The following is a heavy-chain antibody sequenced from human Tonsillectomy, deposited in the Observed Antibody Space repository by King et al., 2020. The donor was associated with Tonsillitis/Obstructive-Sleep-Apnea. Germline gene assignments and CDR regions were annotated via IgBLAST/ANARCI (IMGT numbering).Heavy chain of an antibody. Sequence: QLQESGPGLLKPSETLSLTCTVSGGSVSSRSSYWGWIRQPPGKGLECIGGVYYSGSTYYKPALEGRGTISVDTSKNQFSLNLRSVTAADTAVYYCARHGYCTGGACYRGGFDIWGQGTLVTVSS. CDR3: ARHGYCTGGACYRGGFDI. J-gene: IGHJ3*02. D-gene: IGHD2-8*02. V-gene: IGHV4-39*01. CDR2: VYYSGST. CDR1: GGSVSSRSSY.